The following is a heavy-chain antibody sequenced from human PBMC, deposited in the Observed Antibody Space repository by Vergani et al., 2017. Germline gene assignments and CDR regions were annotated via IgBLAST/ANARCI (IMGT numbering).Heavy chain of an antibody. J-gene: IGHJ4*02. CDR2: IQFDGSNQ. V-gene: IGHV3-30*02. CDR3: AKHFRGWGIDY. D-gene: IGHD3-16*01. Sequence: HVQLVESGGGVVQRGGSLRLSCATSGFTLSNYDMQWIRQGPGKGLEFVAFIQFDGSNQYYADSVKCRFTLSRDFSKNTLYLQMNSRRTDDTATYYCAKHFRGWGIDYWGQGTQVIVSS. CDR1: GFTLSNYD.